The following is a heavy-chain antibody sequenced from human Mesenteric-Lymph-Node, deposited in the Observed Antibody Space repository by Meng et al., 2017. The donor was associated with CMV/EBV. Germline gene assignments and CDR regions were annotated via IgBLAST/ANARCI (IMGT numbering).Heavy chain of an antibody. CDR2: INHSGST. V-gene: IGHV4-34*01. CDR3: ARGGRGWYFDL. Sequence: SETLSLTCAVYGASFSGHYWSWVRQIPGKGLEWIGEINHSGSTNYIPSLKSRVTISVDTSKNQVSLKMTSVTAADTAVYYCARGGRGWYFDLWGRGTLVTVSS. J-gene: IGHJ2*01. CDR1: GASFSGHY.